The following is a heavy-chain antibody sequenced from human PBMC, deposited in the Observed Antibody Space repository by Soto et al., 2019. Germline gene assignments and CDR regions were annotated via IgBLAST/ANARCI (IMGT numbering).Heavy chain of an antibody. J-gene: IGHJ5*02. Sequence: SETLSLTCTVSGGSISSYYWSWIRQPAGKGLEWIGRIYTSGSTNYNPSLKSRVTMSVDTSKNQFSLKLSSVTAADTAVYYCARDSALPLTFGGVIGGWFDPWGQGTLVTVSS. CDR1: GGSISSYY. D-gene: IGHD3-16*02. V-gene: IGHV4-4*07. CDR2: IYTSGST. CDR3: ARDSALPLTFGGVIGGWFDP.